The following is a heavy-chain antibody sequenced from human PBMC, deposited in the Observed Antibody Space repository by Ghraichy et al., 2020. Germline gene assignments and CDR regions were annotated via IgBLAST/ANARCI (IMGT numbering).Heavy chain of an antibody. CDR1: GFDFEEYT. CDR3: ALASISADAPYYDS. V-gene: IGHV3-43*01. J-gene: IGHJ4*02. CDR2: INWNGAQT. Sequence: GGSLRLSCAASGFDFEEYTLHWVRQPPGKSLEWVSLINWNGAQTHYADSVKGRFTISRDNSNDLLYLQMSSVRVEDTALYFCALASISADAPYYDSWGQGTAVTVSS. D-gene: IGHD5-24*01.